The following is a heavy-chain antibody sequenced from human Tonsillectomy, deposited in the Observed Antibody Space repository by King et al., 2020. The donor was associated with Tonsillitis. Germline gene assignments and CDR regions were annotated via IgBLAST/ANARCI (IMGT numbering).Heavy chain of an antibody. J-gene: IGHJ4*02. V-gene: IGHV3-30*02. CDR3: AKQIGNSGGHYRSPGFDY. D-gene: IGHD1-26*01. Sequence: VQLVESGGGVVQPGGSLRLSCAASGFSFSSYGMHWVRQAPGKGLEWVAFIRYDGSNKYYADSVKGRFTISRDSSKNTLYLQMNSLRAEDTGVYYCAKQIGNSGGHYRSPGFDYGGRGALVTVSS. CDR1: GFSFSSYG. CDR2: IRYDGSNK.